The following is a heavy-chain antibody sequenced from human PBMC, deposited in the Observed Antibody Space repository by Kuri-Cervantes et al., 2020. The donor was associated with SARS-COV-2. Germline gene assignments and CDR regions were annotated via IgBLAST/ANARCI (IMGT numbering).Heavy chain of an antibody. CDR3: ARGIAVAGAKSFDY. V-gene: IGHV4-61*02. CDR2: LYTSGST. J-gene: IGHJ4*02. D-gene: IGHD6-19*01. CDR1: GGSISSGSYY. Sequence: SETLSLTCTVSGGSISSGSYYWTWIRQPAGKGLEWIGRLYTSGSTNYNPSLKSRVTISADTSKNQFSLNLSSVTAADTAVYYCARGIAVAGAKSFDYWGQGTLVTVSS.